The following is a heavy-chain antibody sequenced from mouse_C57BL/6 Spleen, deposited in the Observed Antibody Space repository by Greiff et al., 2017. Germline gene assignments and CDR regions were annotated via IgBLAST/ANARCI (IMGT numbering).Heavy chain of an antibody. CDR1: GYTFTSYW. V-gene: IGHV1-53*01. D-gene: IGHD2-1*01. CDR3: AREVSSGVTFYFDY. J-gene: IGHJ2*01. Sequence: QVQLQQPGTELVKPGASVKLSCKASGYTFTSYWMHWVKQRPGQGLEWIGNINPSNGGTNYNEKFKSKATLTVDKSPSTAYMQLSSLTSEDSAVYYCAREVSSGVTFYFDYWGQGTTLTVSS. CDR2: INPSNGGT.